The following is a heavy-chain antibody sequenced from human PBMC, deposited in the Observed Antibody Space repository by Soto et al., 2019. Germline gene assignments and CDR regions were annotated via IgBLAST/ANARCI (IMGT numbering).Heavy chain of an antibody. CDR3: ARQRRDFDY. J-gene: IGHJ4*02. V-gene: IGHV4-30-4*01. D-gene: IGHD6-25*01. CDR1: GGSSISGDYY. Sequence: PSETLSLTCTVSGGSSISGDYYWSWIRQPPGKGLEWIGSIYYSGSAYYNPSLKSRVTISVNTSKNQFSLNLNSVTAADTAVYYCARQRRDFDYWGQGSLVTVSS. CDR2: IYYSGSA.